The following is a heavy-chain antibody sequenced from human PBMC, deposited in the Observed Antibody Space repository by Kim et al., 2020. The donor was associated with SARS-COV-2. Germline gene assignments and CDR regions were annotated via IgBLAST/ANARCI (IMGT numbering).Heavy chain of an antibody. V-gene: IGHV3-33*06. CDR3: AKGSEVGATTHYYYGMDV. CDR2: IWYDGSNK. J-gene: IGHJ6*02. Sequence: GGSLRLSCAASGFTFSSYGMHWVRQAPGKGLEWVAVIWYDGSNKYYADSVKGRFTISRDNSKNTLYLQMNSLRAEDTAVYYCAKGSEVGATTHYYYGMDVWGQGTTVTGSS. D-gene: IGHD1-26*01. CDR1: GFTFSSYG.